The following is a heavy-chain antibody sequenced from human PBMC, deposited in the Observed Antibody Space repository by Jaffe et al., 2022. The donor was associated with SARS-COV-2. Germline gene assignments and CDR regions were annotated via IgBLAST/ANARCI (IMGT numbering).Heavy chain of an antibody. CDR3: ATVDTAMVSYKNFDY. J-gene: IGHJ4*02. CDR1: GFTFSSYA. V-gene: IGHV3-30-3*01. D-gene: IGHD5-18*01. CDR2: ISYDGSNK. Sequence: QVQLVESGGGVVQPGRSLRLSCAASGFTFSSYAMHWVRQAPGKGLEWVAVISYDGSNKYYADSVKGRFTISRDNSKNTLYLQMNSLRAEDTAVYYCATVDTAMVSYKNFDYWGQGTLVTVSS.